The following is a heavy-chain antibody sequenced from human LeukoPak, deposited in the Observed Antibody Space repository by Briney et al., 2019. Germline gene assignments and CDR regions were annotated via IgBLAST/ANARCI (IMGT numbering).Heavy chain of an antibody. D-gene: IGHD6-6*01. CDR1: GFTFSSYA. Sequence: PGGSLRLSCAASGFTFSSYAMSWVRQAPGKGLEWVSGISSSGGSPYYADSVKGRFTISRDNSKSTLYLRMNSLRAEDTAVYYCAQDLPTAITARPHYWGQGTLVTVSS. CDR3: AQDLPTAITARPHY. J-gene: IGHJ4*02. CDR2: ISSSGGSP. V-gene: IGHV3-23*01.